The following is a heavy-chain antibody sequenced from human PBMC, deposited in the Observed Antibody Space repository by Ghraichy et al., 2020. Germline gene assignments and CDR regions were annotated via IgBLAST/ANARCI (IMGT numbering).Heavy chain of an antibody. Sequence: GGSLRLSCAASGFTFSSYGMHWVRQAPGKGLEWVAVISYDGSNKYYADSVKGRFTISRDNSKNTLYLQMNSLRAEDTAVYYCAKDIVPVQISGVGYRGQGTLVTVS. V-gene: IGHV3-30*18. D-gene: IGHD3-3*01. CDR2: ISYDGSNK. J-gene: IGHJ4*02. CDR3: AKDIVPVQISGVGY. CDR1: GFTFSSYG.